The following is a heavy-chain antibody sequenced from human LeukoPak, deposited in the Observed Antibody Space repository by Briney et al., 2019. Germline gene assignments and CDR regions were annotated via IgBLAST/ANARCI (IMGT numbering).Heavy chain of an antibody. CDR1: GYSISGGYY. CDR3: ARSPSDAATVDY. D-gene: IGHD2-15*01. J-gene: IGHJ4*02. V-gene: IGHV4-38-2*02. CDR2: INHSGST. Sequence: NPSETLSLTCTVSGYSISGGYYWGWIRQPPGKGLEWIGEINHSGSTNYNPSLKSRVTISVDTSKNQFSLKLSSVTAADTAVYYCARSPSDAATVDYWGQGTLVTVSS.